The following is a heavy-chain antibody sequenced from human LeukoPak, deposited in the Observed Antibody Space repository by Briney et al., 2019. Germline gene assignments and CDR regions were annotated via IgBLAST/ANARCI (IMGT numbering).Heavy chain of an antibody. J-gene: IGHJ6*02. Sequence: GGSLRLSCAASRFTFSAYAMHWVRQAPGKGLEWVAITSYDGSNKHYADSVKGRFTISRDNSKNTLYLQMNSLRAEDTAVYYCARDRSSSFSDNYYGMDVWGQGTTVTVSS. D-gene: IGHD6-6*01. V-gene: IGHV3-30-3*01. CDR1: RFTFSAYA. CDR2: TSYDGSNK. CDR3: ARDRSSSFSDNYYGMDV.